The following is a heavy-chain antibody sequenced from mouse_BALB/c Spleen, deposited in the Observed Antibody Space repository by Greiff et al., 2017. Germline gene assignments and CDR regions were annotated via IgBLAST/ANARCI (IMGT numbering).Heavy chain of an antibody. CDR2: ISYSGST. Sequence: EVQLVESGPSLVKPSQTLSLTCSVTGDSITSGYWNWIRKFPGNKLEYMGYISYSGSTYYNPSLKSRISITRDTSKNQYYLQLNSVTTEDTATYYCAKGIYYDPGYFDYWGQGTTLTVSS. D-gene: IGHD2-4*01. V-gene: IGHV3-8*02. CDR3: AKGIYYDPGYFDY. J-gene: IGHJ2*01. CDR1: GDSITSGY.